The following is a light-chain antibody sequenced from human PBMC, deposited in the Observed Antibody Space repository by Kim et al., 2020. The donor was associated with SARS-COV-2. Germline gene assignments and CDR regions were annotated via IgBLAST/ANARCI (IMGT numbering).Light chain of an antibody. CDR3: QVWDSSTVI. V-gene: IGLV3-9*01. CDR1: NIARKN. Sequence: SVALAQRARITCGGDNIARKNVHWYQQKPGQAPVLVIYRDTNRPSGIPERFSGSNSGNTATLTISRAQAGDEADYYCQVWDSSTVIFGGGTQLTVL. CDR2: RDT. J-gene: IGLJ2*01.